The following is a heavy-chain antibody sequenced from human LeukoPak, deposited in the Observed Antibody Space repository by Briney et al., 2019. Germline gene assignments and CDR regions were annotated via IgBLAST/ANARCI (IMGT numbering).Heavy chain of an antibody. CDR3: AKDLFLADTPWGY. J-gene: IGHJ4*02. CDR2: VWYDGRNR. Sequence: GGSLRLSCAASGYTFSRHGIHWVRQAPGKGLEWVAVVWYDGRNRDYADSVKGRFTISRDNSKNTLYLQMNSLRAEDTAVYYCAKDLFLADTPWGYWGQGTLVTVSS. CDR1: GYTFSRHG. D-gene: IGHD1-26*01. V-gene: IGHV3-33*06.